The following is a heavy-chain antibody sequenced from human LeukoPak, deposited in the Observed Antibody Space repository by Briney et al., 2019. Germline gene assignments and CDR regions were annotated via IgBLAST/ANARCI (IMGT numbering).Heavy chain of an antibody. V-gene: IGHV3-23*01. J-gene: IGHJ4*02. D-gene: IGHD4-17*01. CDR3: ARHDYGDYFHFFVDD. Sequence: PGGSLRLSCAASGFTFSSYAMSWVRQAPGKGLEWVSAISGCGGSTYYADSVKGRFTISRDNSKNTLYLQMNSLRAEDTAVYYCARHDYGDYFHFFVDDWGQGTLVTVSS. CDR1: GFTFSSYA. CDR2: ISGCGGST.